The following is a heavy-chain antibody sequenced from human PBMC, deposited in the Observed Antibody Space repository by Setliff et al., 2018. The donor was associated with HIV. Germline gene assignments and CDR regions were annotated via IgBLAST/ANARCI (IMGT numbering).Heavy chain of an antibody. CDR3: ARSKTFYDFWGGYYTHGAFKI. CDR1: GASISSSYY. D-gene: IGHD3-3*01. J-gene: IGHJ3*02. V-gene: IGHV4-39*01. CDR2: MYYRGTT. Sequence: SETLSLTCTVSGASISSSYYWGWIRQPPGKGLEWIGTMYYRGTTYNNPSLKSRVTFSADTSKNQFSLNLTSVTAADTAVYYCARSKTFYDFWGGYYTHGAFKIWGLGTMVTVSS.